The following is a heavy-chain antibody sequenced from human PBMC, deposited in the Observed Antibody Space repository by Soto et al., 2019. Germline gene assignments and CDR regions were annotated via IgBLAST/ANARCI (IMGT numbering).Heavy chain of an antibody. J-gene: IGHJ5*02. Sequence: PSETLSLTCTVSGGSISSSSYYWGWIRQPPGKGLEWIGSIYYSGSTYYNPSLKSRVTISVDTSKNQFSLKLSSVTAADTAVYYCARQRIYRYNWNSRERNWFDPWGQGTLVTVSS. CDR3: ARQRIYRYNWNSRERNWFDP. CDR1: GGSISSSSYY. V-gene: IGHV4-39*01. CDR2: IYYSGST. D-gene: IGHD1-7*01.